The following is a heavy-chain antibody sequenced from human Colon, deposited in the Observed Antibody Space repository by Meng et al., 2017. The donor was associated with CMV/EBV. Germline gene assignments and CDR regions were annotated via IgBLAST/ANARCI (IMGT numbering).Heavy chain of an antibody. V-gene: IGHV3-30*02. J-gene: IGHJ4*02. Sequence: VDRVGSGGGGVQLGGSLRLSCEASGFTFSNYAMHWVRQAPGKGLEWVAFIWFDGSSKDYADSVKGRFTISRDNSMNRLYLQVNSLRSEDTAVYYCVKTGTAWQFDFWGQGTLVTVSS. CDR1: GFTFSNYA. CDR2: IWFDGSSK. D-gene: IGHD2-21*02. CDR3: VKTGTAWQFDF.